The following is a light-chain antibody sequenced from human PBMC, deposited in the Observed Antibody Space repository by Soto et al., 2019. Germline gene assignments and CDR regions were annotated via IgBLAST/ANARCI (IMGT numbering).Light chain of an antibody. V-gene: IGLV2-14*03. CDR3: TSFTSTSTRV. J-gene: IGLJ3*02. CDR2: DVS. CDR1: SSDVGGYNS. Sequence: QAVVTQPASVSGSPGQSITISCTGTSSDVGGYNSVSWYQQYPGKAPKLMIYDVSNRPSGVSNRFSGSKSGNTASLTISGLQAEDEADYYCTSFTSTSTRVFGGGTKVTVL.